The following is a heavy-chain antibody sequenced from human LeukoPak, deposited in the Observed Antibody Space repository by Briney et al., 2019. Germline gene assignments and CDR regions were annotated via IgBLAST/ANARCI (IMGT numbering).Heavy chain of an antibody. V-gene: IGHV4-34*01. Sequence: SETLSLTCAVYGGSFSGYYWSWIRQPPGKGLEWIGEIDHSGSTNYNPSHKSRVTISVDTSKNQFSLKLGSVTAADTAVYYCARLPRCSSTSCYNYYYYMDVWGKGTTVTISS. CDR3: ARLPRCSSTSCYNYYYYMDV. J-gene: IGHJ6*03. CDR1: GGSFSGYY. CDR2: IDHSGST. D-gene: IGHD2-2*01.